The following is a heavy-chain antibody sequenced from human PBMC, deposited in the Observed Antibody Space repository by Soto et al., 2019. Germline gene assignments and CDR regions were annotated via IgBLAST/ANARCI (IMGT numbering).Heavy chain of an antibody. Sequence: QVQLQESGPGLVKPSQTLSLTCTVSGGSLNSAGYYWSWIRQHPEKGLEWIAYIYYSGSTYYNPSLKSRLTLSLDTSKNQFSLRLSSVTAADTAMYFCASAESEYYFQYWGQGSLVTVSS. CDR1: GGSLNSAGYY. V-gene: IGHV4-31*03. CDR3: ASAESEYYFQY. D-gene: IGHD3-10*01. J-gene: IGHJ4*02. CDR2: IYYSGST.